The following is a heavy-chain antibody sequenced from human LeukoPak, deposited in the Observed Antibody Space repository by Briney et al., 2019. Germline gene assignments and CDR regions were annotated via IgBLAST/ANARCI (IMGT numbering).Heavy chain of an antibody. V-gene: IGHV3-48*04. CDR2: ISSSSSTI. D-gene: IGHD5-12*01. CDR3: ARDSYGGYGVSDY. J-gene: IGHJ4*02. CDR1: GFTFSSYS. Sequence: GGSLRLSCAASGFTFSSYSMNWVRQAPGKGLEWVSYISSSSSTIYYADSVKGRFTISRDNAKNSLYLQMNSLRAEDTAVYYCARDSYGGYGVSDYWGQGTLVTVSS.